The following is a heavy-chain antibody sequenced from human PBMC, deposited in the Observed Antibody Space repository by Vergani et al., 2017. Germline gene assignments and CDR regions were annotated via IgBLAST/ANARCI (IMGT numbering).Heavy chain of an antibody. CDR3: ARGSCLGGSCYKPLFDY. J-gene: IGHJ4*02. Sequence: QLQLQESGPGLVKPSATLSLTCSVSGASIRSSNYYWGWIRQPPGKGLGWIASIYYSGSTYYNPSLKSRVTMSEDTSKNQFSLNLTSVTAADTAVYFCARGSCLGGSCYKPLFDYWGQGILVTVSS. V-gene: IGHV4-39*07. D-gene: IGHD2-15*01. CDR1: GASIRSSNYY. CDR2: IYYSGST.